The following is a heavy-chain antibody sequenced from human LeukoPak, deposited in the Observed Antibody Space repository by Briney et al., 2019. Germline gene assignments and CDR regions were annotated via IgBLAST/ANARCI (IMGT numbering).Heavy chain of an antibody. CDR3: AKDQRSGSYIDY. Sequence: GGSLRLSCAASGFTFSSYGMHWVRQAPGKGLEWVAVISYDGSNKYYADSVKGRFTISRDNSKNTLYLQMNSLRAEDTAVYYCAKDQRSGSYIDYWSQGTLVTVSS. CDR1: GFTFSSYG. D-gene: IGHD1-26*01. V-gene: IGHV3-30*18. J-gene: IGHJ4*02. CDR2: ISYDGSNK.